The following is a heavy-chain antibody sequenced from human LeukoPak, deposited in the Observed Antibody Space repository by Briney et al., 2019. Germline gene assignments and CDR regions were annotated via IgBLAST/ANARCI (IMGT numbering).Heavy chain of an antibody. V-gene: IGHV4-34*01. CDR2: ISHSGST. Sequence: SETLSLTCAVYGGSFSGYYWSWIRQPPGKGLEWIGEISHSGSTNYNPSLKSRVTISVDTSKNQFSLKLSSVTAADTAVYYCARVGGTGTNTEDYWGQGTLVTVSS. CDR1: GGSFSGYY. J-gene: IGHJ4*02. CDR3: ARVGGTGTNTEDY. D-gene: IGHD1-7*01.